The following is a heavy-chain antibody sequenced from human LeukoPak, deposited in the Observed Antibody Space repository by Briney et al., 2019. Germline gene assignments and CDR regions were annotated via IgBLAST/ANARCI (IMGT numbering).Heavy chain of an antibody. Sequence: PSETLSLTCAVYGGSFSGYYWSWIRQPPGKGLEWIGEINRSGSTNYNPSLKSRVTISVDTSKNQFSLKLSSVTAADTAVYYCARVADDSSSWYGYYYYYYYMDVWGKGTTVTVSS. J-gene: IGHJ6*03. CDR1: GGSFSGYY. D-gene: IGHD6-13*01. V-gene: IGHV4-34*01. CDR3: ARVADDSSSWYGYYYYYYYMDV. CDR2: INRSGST.